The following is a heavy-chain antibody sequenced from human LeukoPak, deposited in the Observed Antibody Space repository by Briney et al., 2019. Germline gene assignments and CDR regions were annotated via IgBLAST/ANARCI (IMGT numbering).Heavy chain of an antibody. D-gene: IGHD5-24*01. CDR1: GYTFTSYY. J-gene: IGHJ4*02. CDR3: ARGVRDGYNPKFYFDY. V-gene: IGHV1-46*01. Sequence: ASVKLSCKASGYTFTSYYMHWGRHPPGQGLGWVGISNPSGGSTSYAQKFQGRVTMTRDTSTSTVYMELSSLRSEDTAVYYCARGVRDGYNPKFYFDYWGKGTLVTVSS. CDR2: SNPSGGST.